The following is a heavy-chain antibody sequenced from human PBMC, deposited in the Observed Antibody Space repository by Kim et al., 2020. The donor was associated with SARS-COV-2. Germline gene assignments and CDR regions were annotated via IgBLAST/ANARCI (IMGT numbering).Heavy chain of an antibody. CDR2: GTT. V-gene: IGHV4-31*02. J-gene: IGHJ5*02. Sequence: GTTYYNPSLKSRVTISVDTSKSQFSLKLSSVTAADTAVYYCARGANWFDPWGQGTLVTVSS. CDR3: ARGANWFDP.